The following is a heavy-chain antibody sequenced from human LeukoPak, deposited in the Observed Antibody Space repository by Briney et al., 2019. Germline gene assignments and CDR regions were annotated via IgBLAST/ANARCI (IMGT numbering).Heavy chain of an antibody. V-gene: IGHV3-53*01. D-gene: IGHD7-27*01. J-gene: IGHJ4*02. CDR2: IYSGGST. CDR1: GFTVSSNY. Sequence: PGGSLRLSCAASGFTVSSNYMSWVRQAPGKGLEWVSVIYSGGSTYYADSVKGRFTISRDNSKNTLYLQMNSLRAEDTAVYYCARENWGYYYFDYWGQGTLVTVSS. CDR3: ARENWGYYYFDY.